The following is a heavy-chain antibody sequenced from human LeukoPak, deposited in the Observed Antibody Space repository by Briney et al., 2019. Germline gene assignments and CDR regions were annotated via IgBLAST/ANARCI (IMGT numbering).Heavy chain of an antibody. Sequence: GGSLRLSCAASGFTFNAYSMGWVRQAPGKGLEWVSIISRASESIFYADSVKGRFTISRDNAKNSLYLQMNGLRAEDTAAYYCMRGATDTTRWFDPWGQGTLVTVSS. CDR1: GFTFNAYS. D-gene: IGHD1-7*01. V-gene: IGHV3-21*01. CDR2: ISRASESI. J-gene: IGHJ5*02. CDR3: MRGATDTTRWFDP.